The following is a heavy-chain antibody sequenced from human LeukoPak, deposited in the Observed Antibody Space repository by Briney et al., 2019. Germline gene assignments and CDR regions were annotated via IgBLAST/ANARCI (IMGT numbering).Heavy chain of an antibody. CDR1: GFTFSSYA. V-gene: IGHV3-23*01. Sequence: PGGSLRLSCAASGFTFSSYAMSWVRQAPGKGLEWVSAISSSGGSTYYADSVKGRFTISRDNSKNTLYLQMNSLRAEDTAVYYCAKGYDFWSGGIDYWGQGTLVTVSS. J-gene: IGHJ4*02. CDR2: ISSSGGST. CDR3: AKGYDFWSGGIDY. D-gene: IGHD3-3*01.